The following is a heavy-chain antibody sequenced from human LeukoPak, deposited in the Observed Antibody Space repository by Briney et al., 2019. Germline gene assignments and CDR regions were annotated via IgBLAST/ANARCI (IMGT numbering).Heavy chain of an antibody. D-gene: IGHD3-22*01. CDR3: ARDDSSGYYYSSINYYYYGMDV. CDR2: IYHSGST. J-gene: IGHJ6*02. V-gene: IGHV4-59*01. CDR1: GGSISSYY. Sequence: SSETLSLTCTVSGGSISSYYWNWLRQSPGKGLEWIGYIYHSGSTNYNPSLKSRVTISVDTSKNQFSLKLSSVTAADTAVYYCARDDSSGYYYSSINYYYYGMDVWGQGTTVTVSS.